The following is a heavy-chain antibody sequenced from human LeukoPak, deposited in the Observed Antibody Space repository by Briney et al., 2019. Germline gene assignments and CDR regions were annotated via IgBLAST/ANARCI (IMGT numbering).Heavy chain of an antibody. CDR2: IYYSGNT. Sequence: SETLSLTCTVSGGSISSAGYYWSWIRQHPGKGLEWIGYIYYSGNTYYNSSLKSRVTISVDTSKNQFSLKLNSVTAADTAVYYCARGCSSTNCDTPGYDYWGQGTLVTVSS. CDR1: GGSISSAGYY. V-gene: IGHV4-31*03. D-gene: IGHD2-2*02. CDR3: ARGCSSTNCDTPGYDY. J-gene: IGHJ4*02.